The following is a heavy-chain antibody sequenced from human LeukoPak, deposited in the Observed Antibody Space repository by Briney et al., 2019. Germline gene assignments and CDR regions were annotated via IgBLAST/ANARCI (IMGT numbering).Heavy chain of an antibody. J-gene: IGHJ6*03. Sequence: NPSETLSLTCTVSGGSISSGSYYWSWIRQPAGKGLEWIGRIYTSGSTNYNPSLKSRVTISVDTSKNQFSLKLSSVTAADTAVYYCARDRGGTYNWNLYYYYYMDVWGKGTTVTVSS. CDR2: IYTSGST. V-gene: IGHV4-61*02. CDR1: GGSISSGSYY. D-gene: IGHD1-7*01. CDR3: ARDRGGTYNWNLYYYYYMDV.